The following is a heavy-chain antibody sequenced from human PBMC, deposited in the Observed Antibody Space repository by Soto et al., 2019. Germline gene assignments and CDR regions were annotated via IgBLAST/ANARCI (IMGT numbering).Heavy chain of an antibody. J-gene: IGHJ4*02. CDR2: INPNSGGT. V-gene: IGHV1-2*02. Sequence: ASVKVSCKASGYTFTGYYMHWVRQAPGQGLEWMGWINPNSGGTNYAQKFQGRVTMTRDTSISTAYMELSRLRSDDTAVYYCAREDAYSSSWYGEGYFDYWGPGTLVTVYS. CDR1: GYTFTGYY. D-gene: IGHD6-13*01. CDR3: AREDAYSSSWYGEGYFDY.